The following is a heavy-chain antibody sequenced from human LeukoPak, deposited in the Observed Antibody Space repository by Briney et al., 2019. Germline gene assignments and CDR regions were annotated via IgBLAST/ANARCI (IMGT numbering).Heavy chain of an antibody. CDR1: GGSISSSAYY. CDR3: ARTYYYGSGSSNFDY. CDR2: VYYSGST. Sequence: SETLSLTCTVSGGSISSSAYYWGWIRQPPGKGLEWIGSVYYSGSTCYNPSLKSRVTISIDTSKNQFSLKLRSVTAADTAVYYCARTYYYGSGSSNFDYWGQGSLVTVSS. V-gene: IGHV4-39*01. D-gene: IGHD3-10*01. J-gene: IGHJ4*02.